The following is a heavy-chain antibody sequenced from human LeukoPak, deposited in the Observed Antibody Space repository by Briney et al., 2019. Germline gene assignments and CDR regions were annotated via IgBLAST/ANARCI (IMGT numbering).Heavy chain of an antibody. D-gene: IGHD3-10*01. J-gene: IGHJ5*02. CDR3: ARWSITMVRGVIITGWFDP. CDR1: GGSFSSYY. Sequence: PSETLSLTCAVYGGSFSSYYWSWIRQPPRKGLEWIGYIYYSGSTNYNPSLKSRVTISVDTSKNQFSLKLSSVTAADTAVYYCARWSITMVRGVIITGWFDPWGQGTLVTVSS. V-gene: IGHV4-59*01. CDR2: IYYSGST.